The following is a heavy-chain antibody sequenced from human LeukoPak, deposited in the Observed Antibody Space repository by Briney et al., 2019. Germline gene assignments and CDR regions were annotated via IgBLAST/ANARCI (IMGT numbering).Heavy chain of an antibody. CDR2: INPSGGST. D-gene: IGHD6-6*01. V-gene: IGHV1-46*01. J-gene: IGHJ6*02. CDR3: AREGIAARPSPTSYGMDV. CDR1: GYTFTSYY. Sequence: ASVKVSCKASGYTFTSYYMHWVRQAPGQGLEWMGIINPSGGSTSYAQKFQGRVTMTRDTSTSTVYMELSSLRSEDTAVYYCAREGIAARPSPTSYGMDVWGQGTTVTVSS.